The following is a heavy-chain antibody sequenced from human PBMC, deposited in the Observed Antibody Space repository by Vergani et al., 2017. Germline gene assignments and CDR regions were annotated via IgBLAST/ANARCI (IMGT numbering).Heavy chain of an antibody. D-gene: IGHD5-24*01. CDR1: DIIFSSCW. Sequence: EVQLVEAGGGLVQPGGLLRLSSAAGDIIFSSCWLRWVRQAAGRGAVLVPRIKSDGSITNYADFVRGRFTISRDTARNTLFLQRNDLRAEDTAVYYCARQESDGWHVDYWGQGTLVTVSS. J-gene: IGHJ4*02. V-gene: IGHV3-74*01. CDR3: ARQESDGWHVDY. CDR2: IKSDGSIT.